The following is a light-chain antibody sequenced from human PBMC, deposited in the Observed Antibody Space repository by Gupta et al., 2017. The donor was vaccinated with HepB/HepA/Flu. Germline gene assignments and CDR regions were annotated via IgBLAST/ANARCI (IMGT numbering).Light chain of an antibody. CDR1: QSVNTY. V-gene: IGKV3-11*01. CDR3: QERDNGLS. J-gene: IGKJ4*02. Sequence: MVLTHSPATLLVSPGETATPSCRASQSVNTYLAWYQQKLGQAPMLLIYDASTRATGVPARFSGRGSGTDFTLTISRLAPEDFVVEYCQERDNGLSFGGGTRVEIK. CDR2: DAS.